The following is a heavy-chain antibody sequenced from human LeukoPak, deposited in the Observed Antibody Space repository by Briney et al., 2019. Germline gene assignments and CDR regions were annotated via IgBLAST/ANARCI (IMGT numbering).Heavy chain of an antibody. J-gene: IGHJ3*02. CDR2: IKSKTDGGTT. CDR1: GFTFSNAW. CDR3: TTDPYYYDSSGYYDMSAFDI. V-gene: IGHV3-15*01. D-gene: IGHD3-22*01. Sequence: PGGSLRLSCAASGFTFSNAWMSWVRQAPGKGLEWVGRIKSKTDGGTTDYAAPVKGRFTISRDDSKNTLYLQMNSLKTEDTAVYYCTTDPYYYDSSGYYDMSAFDIWGQGTMVTVSS.